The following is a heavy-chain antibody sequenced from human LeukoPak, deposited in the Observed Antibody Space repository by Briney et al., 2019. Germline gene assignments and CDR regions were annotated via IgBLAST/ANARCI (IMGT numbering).Heavy chain of an antibody. CDR1: GFTFSSYS. J-gene: IGHJ4*02. CDR2: ISSDSIYI. Sequence: PGGSLRISCAASGFTFSSYSMNWVRQAPGKGLEWVSAISSDSIYIFYADSVKGRFTTSRDNSKNTLYLQMNSLRAEDTAIYYCARYDLFTRPQDYWGQGTLVTVSS. CDR3: ARYDLFTRPQDY. V-gene: IGHV3-21*04. D-gene: IGHD3-9*01.